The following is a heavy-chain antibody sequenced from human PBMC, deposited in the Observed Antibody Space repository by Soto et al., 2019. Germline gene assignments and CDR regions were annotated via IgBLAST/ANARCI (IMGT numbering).Heavy chain of an antibody. D-gene: IGHD6-6*01. CDR3: AQSPYSSPSYSFDY. CDR1: GFSLSTSGVG. CDR2: IYWDDDK. Sequence: QITLKESGPTLVKPTQTLTLTCTFSGFSLSTSGVGVGWIRQPPGKALEWLALIYWDDDKRDSPFLKSRLTNPTDTSKNQVGLTLTNMDPVDTATYYCAQSPYSSPSYSFDYWGQGTLVNVSS. V-gene: IGHV2-5*02. J-gene: IGHJ4*02.